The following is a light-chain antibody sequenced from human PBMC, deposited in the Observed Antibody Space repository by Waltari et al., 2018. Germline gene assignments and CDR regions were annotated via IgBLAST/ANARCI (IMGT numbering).Light chain of an antibody. V-gene: IGKV1-17*03. J-gene: IGKJ5*01. CDR3: LQHYTYPPT. Sequence: DIQMTQSPSAMSASVGDRVASPCRASQDIGNYLAWFQQKPGTVPKRLIYAVSSLESGVPSRFSGSDSGTEFTLTINRLQPEDLATYFCLQHYTYPPTFGQGTRLEI. CDR1: QDIGNY. CDR2: AVS.